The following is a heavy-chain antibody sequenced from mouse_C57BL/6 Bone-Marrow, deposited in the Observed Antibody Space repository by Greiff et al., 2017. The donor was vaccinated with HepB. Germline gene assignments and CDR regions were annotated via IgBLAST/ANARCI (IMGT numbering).Heavy chain of an antibody. Sequence: VQLQQSGPELVKPGASVKISCKASGYSFTGYYMNWVKQSPEKSLEWIGEINPSTGGTTYNQKFKAKATLTVDKSSSTAYMQLKSLTSEDSAVYYCAREYGSRECYYFDYWGQGTTLTVSS. J-gene: IGHJ2*01. CDR3: AREYGSRECYYFDY. CDR2: INPSTGGT. V-gene: IGHV1-42*01. CDR1: GYSFTGYY. D-gene: IGHD1-1*01.